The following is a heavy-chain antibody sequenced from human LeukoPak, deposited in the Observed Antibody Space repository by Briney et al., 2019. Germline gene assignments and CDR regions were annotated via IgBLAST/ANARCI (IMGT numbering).Heavy chain of an antibody. V-gene: IGHV4-59*08. Sequence: DALSLTCTVSGRSISSYYWSWIRQPPGKGLEWIGYIHYSGSTNNNPSLESRVRISVDMSKNQVSLNLSSVTSADTAVYYCARQCTAGSCNGFDIWGKGTLVTVSS. CDR3: ARQCTAGSCNGFDI. CDR1: GRSISSYY. D-gene: IGHD2-15*01. J-gene: IGHJ3*02. CDR2: IHYSGST.